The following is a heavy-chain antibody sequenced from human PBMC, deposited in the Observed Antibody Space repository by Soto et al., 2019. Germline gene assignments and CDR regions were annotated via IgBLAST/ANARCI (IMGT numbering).Heavy chain of an antibody. CDR3: TSRRDWTAVNPLDY. V-gene: IGHV3-73*02. J-gene: IGHJ4*02. Sequence: EVQLVESGGGLVQPGGSLKLSCAASGFTFSDSAMHWVRQASGKGLEWIGRIRNRTNNYATTFIASVRGRFTISRDDSKNTVYLQMNRLRIDDTAVYYCTSRRDWTAVNPLDYWGLGTLVTVSS. D-gene: IGHD2-21*01. CDR2: IRNRTNNYAT. CDR1: GFTFSDSA.